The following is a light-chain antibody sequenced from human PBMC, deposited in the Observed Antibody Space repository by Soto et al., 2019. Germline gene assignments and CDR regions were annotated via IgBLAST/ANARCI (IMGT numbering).Light chain of an antibody. CDR2: GAS. Sequence: EMVMTQSPATLSVSPGERATLSCRASQSVSSSLAWYQQKPGQAPRLLIYGASTRATGIPARLSGSGSGTEFTLTISSLQSEDFAVYYCQQYNNWPYTFGQGTKLEIK. CDR1: QSVSSS. V-gene: IGKV3-15*01. J-gene: IGKJ2*01. CDR3: QQYNNWPYT.